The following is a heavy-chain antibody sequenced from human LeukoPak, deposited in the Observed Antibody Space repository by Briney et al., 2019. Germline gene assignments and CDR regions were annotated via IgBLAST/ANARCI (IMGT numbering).Heavy chain of an antibody. V-gene: IGHV4-61*05. CDR3: ARGPTYYYDSSGYYRPNYFDY. CDR2: IYYSGST. CDR1: GGSISSSSYY. D-gene: IGHD3-22*01. Sequence: SETLSLTCTVSGGSISSSSYYWGWIRQPPGKGLEWIGYIYYSGSTNYNPSLKSRVTISVDTSKNQFSLKLSSVTAADTAVYYCARGPTYYYDSSGYYRPNYFDYWGQGTLVTVSS. J-gene: IGHJ4*02.